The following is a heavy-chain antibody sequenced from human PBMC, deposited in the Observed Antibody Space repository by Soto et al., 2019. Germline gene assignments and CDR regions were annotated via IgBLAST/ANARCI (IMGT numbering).Heavy chain of an antibody. J-gene: IGHJ6*03. CDR2: IKQDGSEK. Sequence: GGPLRLSCAASGFTFSSYWMSWVRQAPGKGLEWVANIKQDGSEKYYVDSVKGRFTISRDNAKNSLYLQMNSLRAEDTAVYYCARRYYDFWSGYYYYYYYYYMDVWGKGTTVTVSS. CDR3: ARRYYDFWSGYYYYYYYYYMDV. CDR1: GFTFSSYW. V-gene: IGHV3-7*01. D-gene: IGHD3-3*01.